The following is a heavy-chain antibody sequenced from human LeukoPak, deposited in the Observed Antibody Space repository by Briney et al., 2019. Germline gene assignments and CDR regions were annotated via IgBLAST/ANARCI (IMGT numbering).Heavy chain of an antibody. CDR3: ARHRRGGNWFDP. D-gene: IGHD2-15*01. V-gene: IGHV4-59*04. CDR1: GGSISSYY. CDR2: IYYSGST. Sequence: PSETLSLTCTVSGGSISSYYWSWIRQPPGKGLEWIGYIYYSGSTYYNPSLKSRVTISVDTSKNQFSLKLSSVTAADTAVYYCARHRRGGNWFDPWGQGTLVTVSS. J-gene: IGHJ5*02.